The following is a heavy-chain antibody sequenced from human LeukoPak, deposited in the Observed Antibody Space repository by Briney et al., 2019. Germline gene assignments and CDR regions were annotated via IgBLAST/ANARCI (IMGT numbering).Heavy chain of an antibody. CDR1: GGSFSGYY. CDR3: ARETTVTLDAFDI. V-gene: IGHV4-34*01. J-gene: IGHJ3*02. D-gene: IGHD4-11*01. CDR2: INHSGST. Sequence: SETLSLTCAVYGGSFSGYYWSWIRQPPGKGPEWIGEINHSGSTNYNPSLKSRVTISVDTSKNQFSLKLSSVTAADTAVYYCARETTVTLDAFDIWGQGTMVTVSS.